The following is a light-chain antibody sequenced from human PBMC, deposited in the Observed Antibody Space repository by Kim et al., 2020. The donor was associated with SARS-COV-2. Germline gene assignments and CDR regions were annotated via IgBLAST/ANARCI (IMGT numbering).Light chain of an antibody. V-gene: IGLV3-1*01. CDR3: QAWDSGTVV. Sequence: SYELTQPPSVSVSPGQTASITCSGDKLGDKHACWYQQKPGQSPVLVIYQHSKRPSGIPERFSGSNSGNTATLTISGTQAMDEADYYCQAWDSGTVVFGGGTQLTVL. CDR1: KLGDKH. J-gene: IGLJ2*01. CDR2: QHS.